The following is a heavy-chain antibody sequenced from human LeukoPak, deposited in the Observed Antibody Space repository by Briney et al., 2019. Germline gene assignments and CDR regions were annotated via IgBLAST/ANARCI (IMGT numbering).Heavy chain of an antibody. CDR3: AKDSSSWFFDY. CDR2: ISWNSGSI. J-gene: IGHJ4*02. V-gene: IGHV3-9*01. CDR1: GFTFTSYA. Sequence: PGGSLRLSCAASGFTFTSYALSWVRQAPGKGLEWVSGISWNSGSIGYADSVKGRFTISRDNAKNSLYLQMNSLRAEDTALYYCAKDSSSWFFDYWGQGTLVTVSS. D-gene: IGHD6-13*01.